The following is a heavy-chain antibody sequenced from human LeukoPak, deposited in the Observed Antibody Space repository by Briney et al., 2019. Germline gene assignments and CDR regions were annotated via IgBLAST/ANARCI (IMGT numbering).Heavy chain of an antibody. CDR3: ARPRNRYSSSGYWDY. D-gene: IGHD3-22*01. CDR1: GGSFSGYY. Sequence: TPAETLSLTCAVYGGSFSGYYWSWIRQPPGKGLEWIGEINHSGSTNYNPSLKSRVTISVDTSKNQCSLKLSSVTAADTAVYYCARPRNRYSSSGYWDYWGQGTLVTVSS. V-gene: IGHV4-34*01. CDR2: INHSGST. J-gene: IGHJ4*02.